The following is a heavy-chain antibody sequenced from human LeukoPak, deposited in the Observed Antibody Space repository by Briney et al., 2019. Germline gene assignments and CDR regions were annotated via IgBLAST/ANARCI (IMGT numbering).Heavy chain of an antibody. CDR2: ISGSGGST. D-gene: IGHD3-10*01. J-gene: IGHJ4*02. CDR3: ALHRATYYYGSGSYFEPYYFDY. V-gene: IGHV3-23*01. CDR1: GFTFSSYA. Sequence: GGSLRLSCAASGFTFSSYAMSWVRQAPGKGLEWVSAISGSGGSTYYADSVKGRFTISRDNSKNTLYLQMNSLSAEDTAVYYCALHRATYYYGSGSYFEPYYFDYWGQGTLVTVSS.